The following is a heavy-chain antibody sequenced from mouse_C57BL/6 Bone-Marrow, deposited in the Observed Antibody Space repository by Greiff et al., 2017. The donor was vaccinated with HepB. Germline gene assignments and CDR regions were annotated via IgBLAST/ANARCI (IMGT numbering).Heavy chain of an antibody. CDR3: ARGGFDY. J-gene: IGHJ2*01. V-gene: IGHV1-82*01. CDR1: GYAFSSSW. Sequence: VQRVESGPELVKPGASVKISCKASGYAFSSSWMNWVKQRPGKGLEWIGRIYPGDGDTNYNGKFKGKATLTADKSSSTAYMQLSSLTSEDSAVYFCARGGFDYWGQGTTLTVSS. CDR2: IYPGDGDT.